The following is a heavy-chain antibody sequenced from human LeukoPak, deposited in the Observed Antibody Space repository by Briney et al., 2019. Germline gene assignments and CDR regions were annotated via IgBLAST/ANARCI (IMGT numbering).Heavy chain of an antibody. CDR2: ISSSSSYI. CDR3: ARTLTVVTPGYFDY. CDR1: GFTFSSYS. D-gene: IGHD4-23*01. J-gene: IGHJ4*02. Sequence: GGSLRLSCAASGFTFSSYSMNWVRQAPGKGLEWVSSISSSSSYIYYADSVKGRFTISRDNAKNSLYLQMNSLRAEDTAVYYCARTLTVVTPGYFDYWGQGTLVTASS. V-gene: IGHV3-21*01.